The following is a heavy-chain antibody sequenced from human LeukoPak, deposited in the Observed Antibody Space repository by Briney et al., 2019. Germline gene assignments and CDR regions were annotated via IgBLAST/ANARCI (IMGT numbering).Heavy chain of an antibody. Sequence: SETLSLTCSVSGDSISSSSSSYYWGWIRQPPGKGLEWIGSIYYIGSTYYNPSLRTRITISLDRPKNQFSLKLNSVTAADTAVYYCARHLGLWFGESYLDYWGQGTLVTVSS. D-gene: IGHD3-10*01. J-gene: IGHJ4*02. CDR3: ARHLGLWFGESYLDY. V-gene: IGHV4-39*01. CDR1: GDSISSSSSSYY. CDR2: IYYIGST.